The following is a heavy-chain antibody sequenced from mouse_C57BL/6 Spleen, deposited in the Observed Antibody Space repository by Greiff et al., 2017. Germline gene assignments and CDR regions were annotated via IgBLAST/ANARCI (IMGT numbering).Heavy chain of an antibody. J-gene: IGHJ3*01. CDR3: GRGVVTTDSPFAY. CDR2: INPNNGGT. D-gene: IGHD2-2*01. CDR1: GYTFTDYN. V-gene: IGHV1-18*01. Sequence: EVQLQQSGPELVKPGASVKIPCKASGYTFTDYNMDWVKQSHGKSLEWIGDINPNNGGTNYNQKFKGKATLTVDKSSSTAYMERRSLTSEDTSVYYCGRGVVTTDSPFAYWGQGTLLTVSA.